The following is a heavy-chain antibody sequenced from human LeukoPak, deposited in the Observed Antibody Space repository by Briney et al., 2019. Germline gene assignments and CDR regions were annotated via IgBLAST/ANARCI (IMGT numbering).Heavy chain of an antibody. V-gene: IGHV3-66*01. CDR3: ARDTFGYSSSWYDY. J-gene: IGHJ4*02. D-gene: IGHD6-13*01. CDR1: GFTVSSNY. Sequence: GGSLRLSCAASGFTVSSNYMSWARQAPGKGLEWVSVIYSGGSTYYADSVKGRFTISRDNSKNTLYLQMNSLRAEDTAVYYCARDTFGYSSSWYDYWGQGTLVTVSS. CDR2: IYSGGST.